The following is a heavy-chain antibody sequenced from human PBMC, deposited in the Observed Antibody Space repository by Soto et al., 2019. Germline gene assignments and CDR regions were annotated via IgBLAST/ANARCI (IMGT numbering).Heavy chain of an antibody. CDR1: CGSFSGFY. CDR2: INDSGTT. Sequence: KPSETLSLTCAIYCGSFSGFYWSWIRQPPGKGLEWIGEINDSGTTNYNPSLKSRVTISADTSKTHFSLRLTSVTAADTAVYYCARETSQNVYSHYGMDVWGQGTTVTVSS. V-gene: IGHV4-34*01. CDR3: ARETSQNVYSHYGMDV. J-gene: IGHJ6*02.